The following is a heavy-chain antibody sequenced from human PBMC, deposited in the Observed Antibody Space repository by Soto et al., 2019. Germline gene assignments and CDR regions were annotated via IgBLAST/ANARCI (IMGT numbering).Heavy chain of an antibody. CDR3: ARGRGGWFINQLLNAFDI. CDR1: GGSISSYY. J-gene: IGHJ3*02. CDR2: IYYSGST. Sequence: SETLPLTWTVSGGSISSYYWIWIRQPTGKGLEWIGYIYYSGSTNYNPSLKSRVTISVDTSKNQFSLKLSSVTAADTAVYYCARGRGGWFINQLLNAFDIWGQGTMVTVSS. V-gene: IGHV4-59*01. D-gene: IGHD2-2*01.